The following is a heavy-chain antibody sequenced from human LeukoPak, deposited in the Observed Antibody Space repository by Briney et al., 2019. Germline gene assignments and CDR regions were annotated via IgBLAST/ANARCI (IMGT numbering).Heavy chain of an antibody. V-gene: IGHV3-30*02. CDR3: AREAYSSSSNDY. CDR2: IRYDGSNK. Sequence: GGSLRLSCAASGFTFSSYGMHWVRQAPGKGLEWVAFIRYDGSNKYYADSVKGRFTISRDNSKNTLYLQMNSLRAEDTAVYYCAREAYSSSSNDYWGQGTLVTVSS. D-gene: IGHD6-6*01. CDR1: GFTFSSYG. J-gene: IGHJ4*02.